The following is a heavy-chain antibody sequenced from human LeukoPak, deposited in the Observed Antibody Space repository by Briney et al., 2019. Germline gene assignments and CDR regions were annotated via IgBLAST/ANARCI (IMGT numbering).Heavy chain of an antibody. CDR2: ISGYNGNT. Sequence: EASVKVSCKASGYTFTRYGITWVRQAPGQGLEWMGWISGYNGNTNYAQKFQGRVAMTTDTSTTTAYMELRGLRFNDTAVYYCARAGPGSGWYFDYWGQGTLVTVSS. V-gene: IGHV1-18*01. CDR3: ARAGPGSGWYFDY. D-gene: IGHD6-19*01. J-gene: IGHJ4*02. CDR1: GYTFTRYG.